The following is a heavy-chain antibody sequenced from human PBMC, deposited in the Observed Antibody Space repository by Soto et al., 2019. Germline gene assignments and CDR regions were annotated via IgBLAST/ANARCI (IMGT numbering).Heavy chain of an antibody. CDR1: GGSFSGYY. D-gene: IGHD5-12*01. Sequence: SETLSLTFAVYGGSFSGYYWSWIRQPPGKGLEWIGEINHSGSTNYNPSLKSRVTISVDTSKNQFSLKLSSVTAADTAVYYCARISGYDIDYWGQGTLVTVSS. V-gene: IGHV4-34*01. J-gene: IGHJ4*02. CDR2: INHSGST. CDR3: ARISGYDIDY.